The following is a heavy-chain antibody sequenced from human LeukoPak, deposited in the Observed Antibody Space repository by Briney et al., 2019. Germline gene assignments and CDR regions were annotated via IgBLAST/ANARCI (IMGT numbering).Heavy chain of an antibody. J-gene: IGHJ6*02. Sequence: GASVKVSCKASGYTFTSYGINWVRQATGQGLEWMGWMNPNSGNTGYAQKFQGRVTMTRNTSISTAYMELSSLRSEDTAVYYCATRGGNQSKYRWALSAQYGMDVWGQGTTVTVSS. CDR3: ATRGGNQSKYRWALSAQYGMDV. CDR1: GYTFTSYG. CDR2: MNPNSGNT. V-gene: IGHV1-8*02. D-gene: IGHD3-16*02.